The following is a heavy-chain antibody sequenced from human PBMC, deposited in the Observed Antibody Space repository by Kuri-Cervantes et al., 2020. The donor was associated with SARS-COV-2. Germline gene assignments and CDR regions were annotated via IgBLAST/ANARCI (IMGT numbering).Heavy chain of an antibody. CDR2: IYTSGST. CDR3: ARHTIFGAHDAFDI. V-gene: IGHV4-4*07. D-gene: IGHD3-3*01. Sequence: SETLSLTCTVSGGSISSYYWSWIRQPAGKGLEWIGRIYTSGSTNYNPSPKSRVTMSVDTSKNQFSLKLSSVTAADTAVYYCARHTIFGAHDAFDIWGQGTMVTVSS. CDR1: GGSISSYY. J-gene: IGHJ3*02.